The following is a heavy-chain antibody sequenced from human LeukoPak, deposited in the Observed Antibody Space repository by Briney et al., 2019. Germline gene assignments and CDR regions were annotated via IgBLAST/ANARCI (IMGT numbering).Heavy chain of an antibody. V-gene: IGHV4-59*12. D-gene: IGHD1-26*01. J-gene: IGHJ6*03. CDR3: AREVEDFYYYMDV. Sequence: SETLSLTCTVSGGSISSYYWSWIRQPPGKGLGWIGYIYYSGSTNYDPSLKSRVTISLDTSKNQFSLRLRSVTAADTAVYYCAREVEDFYYYMDVWGKGTTVTVSS. CDR1: GGSISSYY. CDR2: IYYSGST.